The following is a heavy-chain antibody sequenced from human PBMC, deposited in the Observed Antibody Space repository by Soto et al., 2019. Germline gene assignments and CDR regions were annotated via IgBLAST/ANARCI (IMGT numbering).Heavy chain of an antibody. J-gene: IGHJ6*02. CDR1: GFTFSGYW. D-gene: IGHD5-12*01. CDR3: ARDSIVDTILGLYGMDV. Sequence: GGSLRLSCAASGFTFSGYWMHWVRQAPGKGLEWVAVISYDGSNKYYADSVKGRFTISRDNSKNTLYLQMNSLRAEDTAVYYCARDSIVDTILGLYGMDVWGQGTTVTVSS. V-gene: IGHV3-30-3*01. CDR2: ISYDGSNK.